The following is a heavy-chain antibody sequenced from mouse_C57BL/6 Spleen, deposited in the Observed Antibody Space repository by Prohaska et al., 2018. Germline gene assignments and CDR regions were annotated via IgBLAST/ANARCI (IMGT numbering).Heavy chain of an antibody. CDR3: ASTELTGTYYFDY. Sequence: YMGKATLTVNKSSSTAYMELRSLTSEDSAVYYCASTELTGTYYFDYWGQGTTLTVSS. J-gene: IGHJ2*01. D-gene: IGHD4-1*01. V-gene: IGHV1-22*01.